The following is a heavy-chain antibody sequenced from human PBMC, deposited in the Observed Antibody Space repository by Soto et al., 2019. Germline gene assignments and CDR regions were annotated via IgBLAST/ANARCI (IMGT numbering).Heavy chain of an antibody. J-gene: IGHJ4*02. CDR1: GGTFSSYT. D-gene: IGHD2-15*01. V-gene: IGHV1-69*02. CDR2: IIPILGIA. Sequence: QVQLVQSGAEVKKPGSSVKVSCKASGGTFSSYTISWVRQAPGQGLEWMGRIIPILGIANYAQKFQGRVTITADKSTXXAXMXXSSLRSEDTAVYYCARPPIDRTDCSGGSCYFWLSGWGQGTLVTVSS. CDR3: ARPPIDRTDCSGGSCYFWLSG.